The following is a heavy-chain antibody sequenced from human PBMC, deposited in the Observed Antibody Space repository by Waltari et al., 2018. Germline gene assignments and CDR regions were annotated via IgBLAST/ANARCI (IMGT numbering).Heavy chain of an antibody. CDR3: ARDRGGDSSFDY. D-gene: IGHD2-21*01. CDR1: GYSISSGYY. CDR2: IYHSGST. J-gene: IGHJ4*02. V-gene: IGHV4-38-2*02. Sequence: QVQLQESGPGLVKPSETLSLTCAVSGYSISSGYYWGWIRQPPGKGLEWIGSIYHSGSTYYHPSLKIRVTIAVDTSKNQFSLKLSAVTAADTAVYYCARDRGGDSSFDYWGQGTLVTVSS.